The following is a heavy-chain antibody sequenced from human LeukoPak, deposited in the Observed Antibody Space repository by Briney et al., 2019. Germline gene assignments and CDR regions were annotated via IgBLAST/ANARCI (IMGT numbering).Heavy chain of an antibody. V-gene: IGHV3-48*04. CDR1: GFTFSSYS. D-gene: IGHD3-22*01. Sequence: GGSLRLSCAASGFTFSSYSMNWVRQAPGKGLEWVSYISSSSSTIYYADSVKGRFTISRDNAKNSLYLQMNSLRAEDTAVYYCARDRITMISDPYYMDVWGKGTTVTVSS. J-gene: IGHJ6*03. CDR3: ARDRITMISDPYYMDV. CDR2: ISSSSSTI.